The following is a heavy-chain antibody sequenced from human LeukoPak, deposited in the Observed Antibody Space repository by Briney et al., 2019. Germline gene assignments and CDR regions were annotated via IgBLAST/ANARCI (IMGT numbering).Heavy chain of an antibody. CDR2: IYYSGST. J-gene: IGHJ6*02. CDR1: GGSISSYY. D-gene: IGHD7-27*01. V-gene: IGHV4-59*08. CDR3: ARLNDKDWGSLVHYGMDV. Sequence: SETLSLTCTVSGGSISSYYWSWIRQPPGKGLEWIGYIYYSGSTNYNPSLKSRVTISVDTSKNQFSLKLSSVTAADTVVYYCARLNDKDWGSLVHYGMDVWGQGTTVTVSS.